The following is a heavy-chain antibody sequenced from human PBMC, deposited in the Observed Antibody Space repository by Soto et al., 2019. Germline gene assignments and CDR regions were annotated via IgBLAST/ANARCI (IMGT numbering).Heavy chain of an antibody. CDR1: GFTFSSYA. D-gene: IGHD6-19*01. J-gene: IGHJ4*02. CDR3: AREGAPAIAVYQAYYFDY. V-gene: IGHV3-30-3*01. CDR2: ISYDGSNK. Sequence: QVQLVESGGGVVQPGRSLRLSCAASGFTFSSYAMHWVRQAPGKGLEWVAVISYDGSNKYYADSVKGRFTISRDNSKNTLYLQMNSLRAEDTAVYYCAREGAPAIAVYQAYYFDYWGQGTLVTVSS.